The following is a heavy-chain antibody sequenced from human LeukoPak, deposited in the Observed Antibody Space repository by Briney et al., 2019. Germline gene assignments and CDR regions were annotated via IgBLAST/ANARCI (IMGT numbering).Heavy chain of an antibody. V-gene: IGHV4-59*01. CDR2: IYYSGYT. CDR3: AGYGSGSYYKAFDF. Sequence: SETLSLTCTVSGGSISSYYWSWIRQPPGKGLEWIGYIYYSGYTNYNPSLKSRVTISVDTSKNQFSLRLSSVTAADTAVYYCAGYGSGSYYKAFDFWGQGILVTVSS. D-gene: IGHD3-10*01. J-gene: IGHJ4*02. CDR1: GGSISSYY.